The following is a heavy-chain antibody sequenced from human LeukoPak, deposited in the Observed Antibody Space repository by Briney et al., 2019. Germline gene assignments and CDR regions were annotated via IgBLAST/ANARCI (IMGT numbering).Heavy chain of an antibody. Sequence: SETLSLTCTVSGGSISRYYWSWIRQPPGKGLEWIGYIYYSGRTIYNPTLKSRVTISVDTSKNQFSLRLSSVTAADTAVYYCARQRFLVWFFDYWGQGTLVTVSS. J-gene: IGHJ4*02. V-gene: IGHV4-59*08. D-gene: IGHD3-3*01. CDR2: IYYSGRT. CDR1: GGSISRYY. CDR3: ARQRFLVWFFDY.